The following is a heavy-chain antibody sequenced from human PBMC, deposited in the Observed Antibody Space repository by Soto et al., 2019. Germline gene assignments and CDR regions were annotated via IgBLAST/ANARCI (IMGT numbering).Heavy chain of an antibody. D-gene: IGHD3-22*01. CDR1: GYTFTSYD. V-gene: IGHV1-8*01. CDR3: ARDKSDSKGPGSGRWFDP. Sequence: ASVKVSCKASGYTFTSYDINWVRQATGQGLEWMGWMNPNSGNTGYAQKFQGRVTMTRDTSISTAYMELSSLRSEDTAVYYCARDKSDSKGPGSGRWFDPWGQGTLVTVSS. CDR2: MNPNSGNT. J-gene: IGHJ5*02.